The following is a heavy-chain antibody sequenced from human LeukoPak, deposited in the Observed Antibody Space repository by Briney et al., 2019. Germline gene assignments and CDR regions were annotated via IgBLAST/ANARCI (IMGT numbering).Heavy chain of an antibody. V-gene: IGHV4-34*01. D-gene: IGHD3-9*01. Sequence: SETLSLTCAVYGGSFSGYYWSWIRQPPGKGLEWIGEINHSGSTNYNPSLKSRVTISVDTSKNQFSLKLSSVTAADTAVYYCARGPRLPLRYFDWSSSPGGYGMDVWGQGTTVTVSS. CDR1: GGSFSGYY. J-gene: IGHJ6*02. CDR2: INHSGST. CDR3: ARGPRLPLRYFDWSSSPGGYGMDV.